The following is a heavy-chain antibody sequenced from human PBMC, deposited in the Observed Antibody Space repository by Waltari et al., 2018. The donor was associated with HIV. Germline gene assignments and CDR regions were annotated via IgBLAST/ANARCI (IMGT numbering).Heavy chain of an antibody. CDR3: TTEDPYGSGSYLEY. V-gene: IGHV3-15*01. D-gene: IGHD3-10*01. J-gene: IGHJ4*02. CDR1: GISFKRAW. Sequence: EVQLVESGGDLIKPGGCLRLSCVASGISFKRAWMTWVRQAPGKGLEWVGRIKSETDGGATDYAAVVKGRFTISRDDSGNILSLQMNNLRTEDTAVYYCTTEDPYGSGSYLEYWGQGTLVTVSS. CDR2: IKSETDGGAT.